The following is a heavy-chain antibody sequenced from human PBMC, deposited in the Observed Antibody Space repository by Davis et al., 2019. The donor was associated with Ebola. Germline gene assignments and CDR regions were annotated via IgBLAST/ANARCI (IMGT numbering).Heavy chain of an antibody. J-gene: IGHJ6*02. CDR3: AFPGGGLGYDFGYFYAMGV. CDR1: GYTFTSYD. CDR2: ITADNSNR. D-gene: IGHD5-12*01. V-gene: IGHV1-18*01. Sequence: ASVKVSCKASGYTFTSYDINWVRQAPGQGLEWMGWITADNSNRKYAQNLQGRVTMTTDTSTTTAYMELRSLRSDDTAVYYCAFPGGGLGYDFGYFYAMGVWGQGATVSVSS.